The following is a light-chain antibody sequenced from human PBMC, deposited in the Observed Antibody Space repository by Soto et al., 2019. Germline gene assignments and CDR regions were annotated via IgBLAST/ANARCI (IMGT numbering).Light chain of an antibody. J-gene: IGKJ3*01. Sequence: DIVMTQSPCTLSLSPGETATLSCRASQSVSSNYVAWFHQKPGQAPRLLIYGASSRATGVPDRFSASGSGTDFTLTISRLEPEDFAVYYCQQYGRSPFTFGPGTKVEIK. V-gene: IGKV3-20*01. CDR1: QSVSSNY. CDR2: GAS. CDR3: QQYGRSPFT.